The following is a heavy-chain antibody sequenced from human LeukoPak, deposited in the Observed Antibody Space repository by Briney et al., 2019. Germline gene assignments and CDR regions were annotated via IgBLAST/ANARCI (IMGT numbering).Heavy chain of an antibody. J-gene: IGHJ6*04. Sequence: GGSLRLSCAASGFTFSSYDMNWVRQAPGKGLEWVPYISSSGSTIYYADSVKGRFTISRDNAKNSLYLQLNSLRVEDTAVYYCARDEGDYYYYYGMDVWGKGTTVTVSS. CDR1: GFTFSSYD. CDR3: ARDEGDYYYYYGMDV. V-gene: IGHV3-48*03. CDR2: ISSSGSTI.